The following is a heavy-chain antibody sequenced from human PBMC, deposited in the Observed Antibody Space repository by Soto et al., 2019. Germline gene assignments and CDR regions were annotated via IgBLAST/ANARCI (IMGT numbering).Heavy chain of an antibody. CDR2: IIPIFGTA. CDR1: GGTFSSYA. V-gene: IGHV1-69*13. D-gene: IGHD6-6*01. CDR3: ARSSIAARRTDYYYYYSMDV. Sequence: SVKVSCKASGGTFSSYAISWVRQAPGQGLEWMGGIIPIFGTANYAQKFQGRVTITADESTSTAYMELSSLRSEDTAVYYCARSSIAARRTDYYYYYSMDVWGQGTKVTVSS. J-gene: IGHJ6*02.